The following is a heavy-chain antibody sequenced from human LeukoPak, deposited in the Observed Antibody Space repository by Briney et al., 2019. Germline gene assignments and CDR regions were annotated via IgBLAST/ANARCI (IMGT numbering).Heavy chain of an antibody. J-gene: IGHJ5*02. CDR1: GFSFSSYG. D-gene: IGHD3-3*01. CDR3: ARGRTRRFDP. Sequence: PGRSLTLSCIPSGFSFSSYGMNWVRQAPGKGLEWVSSISSSSSYIYYADSVKGRFTISRDNAKNSLYLQMNSLRAEDTAVYYCARGRTRRFDPWGQGTLVTVSS. CDR2: ISSSSSYI. V-gene: IGHV3-21*01.